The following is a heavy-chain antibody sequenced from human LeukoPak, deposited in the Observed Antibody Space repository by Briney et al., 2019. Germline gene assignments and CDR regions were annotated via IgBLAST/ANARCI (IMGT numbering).Heavy chain of an antibody. V-gene: IGHV1-8*03. D-gene: IGHD3-22*01. J-gene: IGHJ4*02. CDR3: VRVFRGYQVSSGYYYVTGEDY. Sequence: ASVKVSCEASGYTFISYDINWVRQAAGQGLDWMVWMNPNSGNTGYAQKFQGRVTITRNISISTAYMELSSLRSDDTAVYYCVRVFRGYQVSSGYYYVTGEDYWGQGTLGTVSS. CDR1: GYTFISYD. CDR2: MNPNSGNT.